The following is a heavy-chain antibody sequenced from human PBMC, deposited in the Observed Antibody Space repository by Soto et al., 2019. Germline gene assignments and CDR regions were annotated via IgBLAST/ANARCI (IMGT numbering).Heavy chain of an antibody. Sequence: KQSQTLSLTCAISGDSVSSNSAAWNWIRQSPSRGLEWLGRTYYKYKWYFHYAVSVKSRITINPDTSKNQFSLQLNSVTPEDTAVYYCARWAHEGGAFDIWGQGTMVTVSS. CDR1: GDSVSSNSAA. J-gene: IGHJ3*02. CDR2: TYYKYKWYF. V-gene: IGHV6-1*01. CDR3: ARWAHEGGAFDI. D-gene: IGHD3-16*01.